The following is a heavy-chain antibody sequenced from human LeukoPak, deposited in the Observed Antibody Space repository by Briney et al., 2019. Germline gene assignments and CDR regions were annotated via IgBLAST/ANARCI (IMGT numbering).Heavy chain of an antibody. D-gene: IGHD3-10*01. V-gene: IGHV3-53*01. J-gene: IGHJ6*03. Sequence: GGSLRLSCAASGFTVSSNYMSWVRLAPGKGLEWVSVIYSGGSTYYADSVKGRFTISRDNSKNTLYLQMNSLRAEDTAVYYCASGSGSYRTPYYYMDVWGKGTTVTVSS. CDR2: IYSGGST. CDR1: GFTVSSNY. CDR3: ASGSGSYRTPYYYMDV.